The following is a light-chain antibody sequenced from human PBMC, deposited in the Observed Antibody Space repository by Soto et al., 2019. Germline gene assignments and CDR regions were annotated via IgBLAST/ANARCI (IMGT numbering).Light chain of an antibody. CDR2: DVN. Sequence: QSVLTQPRSVSGSPGQSVTISCTGTSSDVGGYNYVSWYQQHPGKAPKLMIYDVNKRPSGVPDRFSGSKSANTASLTISGLQAEDEADYYCCSYAASYDVVFGGGTKLTVL. J-gene: IGLJ2*01. V-gene: IGLV2-11*01. CDR1: SSDVGGYNY. CDR3: CSYAASYDVV.